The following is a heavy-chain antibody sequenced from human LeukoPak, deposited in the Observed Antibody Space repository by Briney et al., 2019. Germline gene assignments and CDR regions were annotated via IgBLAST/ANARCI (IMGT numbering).Heavy chain of an antibody. Sequence: GGSLRLSCAASGFTVSTNYMSWVRQAPGKGLVWVSRINSDGSSTSYADSVKGRFTISRDNAKNTLYLQMNSLRAEDTAVYYCASTPSYDFWSGKYRAPDYWGQGTLVTVSS. CDR1: GFTVSTNY. V-gene: IGHV3-74*01. CDR3: ASTPSYDFWSGKYRAPDY. D-gene: IGHD3-3*01. J-gene: IGHJ4*02. CDR2: INSDGSST.